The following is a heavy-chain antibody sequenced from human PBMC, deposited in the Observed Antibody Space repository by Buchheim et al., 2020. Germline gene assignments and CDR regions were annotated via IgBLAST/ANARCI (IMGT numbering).Heavy chain of an antibody. D-gene: IGHD3-9*01. J-gene: IGHJ4*02. CDR1: GFKLSSYW. Sequence: EVQLVESGGDLAQPGGSLRLSCAVSGFKLSSYWMSWVRKAPGRGMEWVAIIEDDGRERYYVDYVKGRFTISRANADNSVYLQMNSLRDDDTAIYYWARGSLDWAGVDYWGRGTL. CDR2: IEDDGRER. V-gene: IGHV3-7*01. CDR3: ARGSLDWAGVDY.